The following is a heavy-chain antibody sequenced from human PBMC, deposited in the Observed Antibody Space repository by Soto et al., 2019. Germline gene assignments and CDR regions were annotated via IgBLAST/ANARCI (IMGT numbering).Heavy chain of an antibody. Sequence: QVQLVQSGAEVKKPGSSVKVSCKASGGTFSNYTITWVRQAPGQGREWMGRLIPILGLANYAQKFRGRVTITADKSTTTADMELRSLRSEDTAMYYCARFKLGEDYWGQGTLVTVSS. D-gene: IGHD3-16*01. CDR1: GGTFSNYT. J-gene: IGHJ4*02. V-gene: IGHV1-69*02. CDR2: LIPILGLA. CDR3: ARFKLGEDY.